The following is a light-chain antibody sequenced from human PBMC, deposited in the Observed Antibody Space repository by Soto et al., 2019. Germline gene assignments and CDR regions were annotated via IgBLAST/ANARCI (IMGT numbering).Light chain of an antibody. Sequence: QSALTQPASVSGSPGQSITISCTGTSNDIGNYNFVSWYQQHPGKAPKLMIFEVSNRHSGVSTRFSGSKSGITASLTISGLQAEDEADYYCSVYTRTSTYVFGTGTKVTVL. CDR3: SVYTRTSTYV. CDR2: EVS. CDR1: SNDIGNYNF. J-gene: IGLJ1*01. V-gene: IGLV2-14*01.